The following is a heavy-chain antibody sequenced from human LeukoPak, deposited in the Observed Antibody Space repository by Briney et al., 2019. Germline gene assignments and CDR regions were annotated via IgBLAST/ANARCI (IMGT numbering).Heavy chain of an antibody. V-gene: IGHV4-59*08. J-gene: IGHJ3*01. Sequence: SETLSLTCTVSGGSISTYYWSWIRQPPGKGLEWIGYIYYTGSTNYNPSLKSRVTISVDTSKTQFSLKLSSVTAADTAVYYCARRDSWGLSGNAFDVWGQGTVVTVSS. CDR3: ARRDSWGLSGNAFDV. D-gene: IGHD5-24*01. CDR1: GGSISTYY. CDR2: IYYTGST.